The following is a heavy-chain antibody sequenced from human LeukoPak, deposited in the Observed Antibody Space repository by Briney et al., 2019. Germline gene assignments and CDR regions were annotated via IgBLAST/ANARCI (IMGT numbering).Heavy chain of an antibody. CDR1: GGTFSSYA. V-gene: IGHV1-2*02. CDR3: ARDWAAVAGTDY. D-gene: IGHD6-19*01. Sequence: ASVKVSCKASGGTFSSYAISWVRQAPGQGLEWMGWINPNSGGTNYAQKFQGRVTMTRDTSISTAYMELSRLRSDDTAVYYCARDWAAVAGTDYWGQGTLVTVSS. J-gene: IGHJ4*02. CDR2: INPNSGGT.